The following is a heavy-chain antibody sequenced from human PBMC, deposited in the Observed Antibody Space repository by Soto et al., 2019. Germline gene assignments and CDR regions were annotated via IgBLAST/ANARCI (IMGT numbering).Heavy chain of an antibody. Sequence: PSETLSLTCTVSGGSISSYYWSWIRQPAGKGLEWIGRIYISGSTNYNPSLKSRVTMSVDTSKNQFSLKLSSVTAADTAVYYCAREGYYYGSGSYYTASMDVWDQGTTATVSS. CDR1: GGSISSYY. V-gene: IGHV4-4*07. J-gene: IGHJ6*02. D-gene: IGHD3-10*01. CDR3: AREGYYYGSGSYYTASMDV. CDR2: IYISGST.